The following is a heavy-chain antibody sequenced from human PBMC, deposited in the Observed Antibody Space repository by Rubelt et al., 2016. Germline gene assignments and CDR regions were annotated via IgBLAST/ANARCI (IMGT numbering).Heavy chain of an antibody. CDR1: GFTFSSYS. D-gene: IGHD6-6*01. CDR3: ARGLSSSDDY. Sequence: EVQLVESGGGLVQPGGSLRLSCAASGFTFSSYSMNWVRQAPGKGLEWISYITSSSCAIHYVDSVKGRFTISRDNAKSSLYLQMNSLRDEDTAVYYCARGLSSSDDYWGQGTLVTVSS. V-gene: IGHV3-48*02. CDR2: ITSSSCAI. J-gene: IGHJ4*02.